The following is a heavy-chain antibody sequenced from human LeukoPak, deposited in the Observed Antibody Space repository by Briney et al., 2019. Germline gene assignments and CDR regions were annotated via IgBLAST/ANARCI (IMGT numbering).Heavy chain of an antibody. CDR1: GESFSPHY. Sequence: SATLSLTCAVYGESFSPHYWSWIRQPPGKGLEWIAEINHSGNTNYNPSLKSRVTIAASKNEFSLKLSSVTAADTAVYYCARSMVRGVKRSWGVDYWGQGTLVTVSS. CDR2: INHSGNT. D-gene: IGHD3-10*01. CDR3: ARSMVRGVKRSWGVDY. J-gene: IGHJ4*02. V-gene: IGHV4-34*01.